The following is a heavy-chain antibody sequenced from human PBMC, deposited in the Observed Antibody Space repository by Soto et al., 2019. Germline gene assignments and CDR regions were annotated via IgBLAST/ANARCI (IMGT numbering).Heavy chain of an antibody. V-gene: IGHV4-59*01. CDR2: IYYSGTT. CDR1: GGSISSYY. J-gene: IGHJ4*02. D-gene: IGHD3-16*01. Sequence: SETLSLTCTVSGGSISSYYWSWIRQPPGKGLEWIGYIYYSGTTNYNSYLKSRLSLSVDMSKNQFSLKLASVTAADTAVYFCARSQRGRTAFTFDYWGQGALVTVSS. CDR3: ARSQRGRTAFTFDY.